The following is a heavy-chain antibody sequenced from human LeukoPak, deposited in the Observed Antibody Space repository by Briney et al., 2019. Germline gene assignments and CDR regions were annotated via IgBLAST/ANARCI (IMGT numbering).Heavy chain of an antibody. CDR2: MHTTGST. D-gene: IGHD2/OR15-2a*01. Sequence: SETLSLTCTVSGGSIRGFYWSWIRQPAGKGLEWIGRMHTTGSTNYNPSLKSGVTMSVDTSKNQFSLKLRSVTAADTAVYYCARDFSAAFDIWGQGTMVTVSS. CDR3: ARDFSAAFDI. CDR1: GGSIRGFY. V-gene: IGHV4-4*07. J-gene: IGHJ3*02.